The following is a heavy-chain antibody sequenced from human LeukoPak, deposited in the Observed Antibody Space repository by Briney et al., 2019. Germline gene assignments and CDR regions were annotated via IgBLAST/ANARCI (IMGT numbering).Heavy chain of an antibody. V-gene: IGHV1-24*01. CDR1: GYTLPELS. J-gene: IGHJ4*02. CDR3: ATALWHDILTGYSRYYFDY. D-gene: IGHD3-9*01. Sequence: ASVKVSCKVSGYTLPELSMHWVRQAPGKGLEWMGGFDPEDGETIYAQKFQGRATMTEDTSTDTAYMELSSLRSEDTAVYYCATALWHDILTGYSRYYFDYWGQGTLVTVSS. CDR2: FDPEDGET.